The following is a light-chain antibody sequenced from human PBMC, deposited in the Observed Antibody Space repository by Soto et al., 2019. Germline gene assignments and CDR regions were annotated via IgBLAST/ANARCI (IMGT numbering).Light chain of an antibody. Sequence: QSVLTQPASVSGSPGQSITISCTGTITDVGGYKYVSWYQQHPGKAPKLMVYEVSNRPSGVSNRFSGSKSGNTASLTISGLLAEDEADYYCCSFTSSLSYVFGTGTKLTVL. CDR2: EVS. V-gene: IGLV2-14*01. J-gene: IGLJ1*01. CDR1: ITDVGGYKY. CDR3: CSFTSSLSYV.